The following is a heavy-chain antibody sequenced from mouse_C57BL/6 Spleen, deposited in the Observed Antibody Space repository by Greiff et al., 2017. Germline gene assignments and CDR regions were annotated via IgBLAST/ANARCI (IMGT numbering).Heavy chain of an antibody. D-gene: IGHD2-2*01. CDR1: GFTFSSYA. Sequence: EVHLVESGGGLVKPGGSLKLSCAASGFTFSSYAMSWVRQTPEKRLEWVATISDGGSYTYYPDNVKGRFTISRDNAKNNLYLQMSHLKSEDTAMYYCARDGYNWYFDVWGTGTTVTVSS. J-gene: IGHJ1*03. CDR2: ISDGGSYT. V-gene: IGHV5-4*01. CDR3: ARDGYNWYFDV.